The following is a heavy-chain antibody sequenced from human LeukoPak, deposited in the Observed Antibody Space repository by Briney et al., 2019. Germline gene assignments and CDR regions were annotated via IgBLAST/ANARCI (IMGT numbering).Heavy chain of an antibody. D-gene: IGHD6-13*01. CDR1: GYTFTSYG. V-gene: IGHV1-18*01. CDR2: ISAYNGNT. CDR3: ARSTRIAAAKSRCFDY. J-gene: IGHJ4*02. Sequence: GASVKVSCKASGYTFTSYGISWVRQAPGQGLEWMGWISAYNGNTNYAQKLQGRVTMTTDTSTSTAYMELRSLRSDDTAVYYCARSTRIAAAKSRCFDYWGQGTLVTVSS.